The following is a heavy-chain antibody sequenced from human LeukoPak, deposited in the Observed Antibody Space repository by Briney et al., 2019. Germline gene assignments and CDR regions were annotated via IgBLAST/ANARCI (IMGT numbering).Heavy chain of an antibody. CDR3: AREALNSGAWIY. Sequence: ASVKVSCKASGYSFTSYGIYWVRQAPGQGLEWMGWTSTFNSRTHTARNFQGRVTMTTDTSTTTAYLEVPGLTSNDTAVYYCAREALNSGAWIYWGQGSLVIVSS. CDR1: GYSFTSYG. V-gene: IGHV1-18*01. D-gene: IGHD6-25*01. J-gene: IGHJ4*02. CDR2: TSTFNSRT.